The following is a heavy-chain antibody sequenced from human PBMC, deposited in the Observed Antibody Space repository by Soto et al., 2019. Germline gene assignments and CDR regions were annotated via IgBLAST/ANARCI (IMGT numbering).Heavy chain of an antibody. V-gene: IGHV4-30-4*01. CDR2: IYYSGST. J-gene: IGHJ4*02. D-gene: IGHD6-13*01. CDR3: ARDSRGYYSSSWYVDY. CDR1: GGSISSGDYY. Sequence: SETLSLTCTVSGGSISSGDYYWSWIRQPPGKGLEWIGYIYYSGSTYYNPSLKSRVTISVDTSKNQFSLKLSSVTAADTAVYYCARDSRGYYSSSWYVDYWGQGTLVTVSS.